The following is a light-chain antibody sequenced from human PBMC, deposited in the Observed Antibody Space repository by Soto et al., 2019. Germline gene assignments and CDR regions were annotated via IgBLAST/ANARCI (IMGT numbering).Light chain of an antibody. CDR3: ATWDDSLNEVV. CDR1: SSNIGSNA. CDR2: SNN. V-gene: IGLV1-44*01. Sequence: QSVLTQPPSASRTPGQRVTISCSGSSSNIGSNAVNWYHQLPGTAPKLLIYSNNQRPSGVPDRFSGSKSGTSASLAISGLQSEDEADYYCATWDDSLNEVVFGGGTKVTVL. J-gene: IGLJ2*01.